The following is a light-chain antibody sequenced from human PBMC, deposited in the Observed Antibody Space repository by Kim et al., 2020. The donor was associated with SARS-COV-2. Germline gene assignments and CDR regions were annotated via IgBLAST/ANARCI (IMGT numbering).Light chain of an antibody. J-gene: IGLJ1*01. CDR3: NSRDSSGNHLV. CDR2: GKN. V-gene: IGLV3-19*01. CDR1: SLRSYY. Sequence: ALGQTVRITCQGDSLRSYYASWYQQKPGQAPVLVIYGKNYRPSGIPDRFSGSSSGNTASLTITGAQAEDEADYYCNSRDSSGNHLVFGTGTKVTVL.